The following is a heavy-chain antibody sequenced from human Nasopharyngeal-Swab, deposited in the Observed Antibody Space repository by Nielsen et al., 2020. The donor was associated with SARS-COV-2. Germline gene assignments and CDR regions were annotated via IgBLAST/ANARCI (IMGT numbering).Heavy chain of an antibody. Sequence: GESLKISCAASGFTFSSYAMGWVRQAPGKGLEWVSAISGSGGSTYYADSVKGRFTISRDNSKNTLYLQMNSLRAEDTAVYYCAKDGGPSITMVRGVMVAHYWGQGTLVTVSS. CDR3: AKDGGPSITMVRGVMVAHY. CDR2: ISGSGGST. V-gene: IGHV3-23*01. J-gene: IGHJ4*02. D-gene: IGHD3-10*01. CDR1: GFTFSSYA.